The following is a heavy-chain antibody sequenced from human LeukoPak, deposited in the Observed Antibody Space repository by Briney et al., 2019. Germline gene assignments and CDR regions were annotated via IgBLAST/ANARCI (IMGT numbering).Heavy chain of an antibody. Sequence: GGSLILSCAASGFTFDDYGMSWVRQAPEKGLEWVSGINWNGGSTGYADSVKGRFTISRDNAKNSLYLQMNSLRAEDTALYYCARVHYYYDSSGYYYRGFDYWGQGTLVTVSS. CDR2: INWNGGST. V-gene: IGHV3-20*04. J-gene: IGHJ4*02. CDR1: GFTFDDYG. CDR3: ARVHYYYDSSGYYYRGFDY. D-gene: IGHD3-22*01.